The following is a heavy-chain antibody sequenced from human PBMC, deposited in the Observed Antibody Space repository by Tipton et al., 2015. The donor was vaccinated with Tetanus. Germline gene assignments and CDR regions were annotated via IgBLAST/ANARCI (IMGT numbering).Heavy chain of an antibody. CDR3: ARYYSGLYYFDY. CDR2: IYYSGST. Sequence: TLSLTCTVSGGSISSSSYYWGWIRQPPGKGLEWIGSIYYSGSTYYNPSLKSRVTISVDTSKNQFSLKLSSVTAADTAVYYCARYYSGLYYFDYWGQGTLVTVSS. CDR1: GGSISSSSYY. J-gene: IGHJ4*02. V-gene: IGHV4-39*01. D-gene: IGHD3-10*01.